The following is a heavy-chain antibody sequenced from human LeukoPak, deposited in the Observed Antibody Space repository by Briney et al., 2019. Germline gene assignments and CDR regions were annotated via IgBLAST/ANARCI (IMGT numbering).Heavy chain of an antibody. J-gene: IGHJ6*02. V-gene: IGHV4-59*01. Sequence: SETLSLTCTVSGGSISGYYWSWIRQPPGKGLEWIAYIYYNGISNYNPSLKSRVIISVDSSKNQFSLKLTSVTAADTAVYYCARHGAGWEWYYYGMDVWGQGTTVTVSS. CDR1: GGSISGYY. CDR2: IYYNGIS. D-gene: IGHD3-3*01. CDR3: ARHGAGWEWYYYGMDV.